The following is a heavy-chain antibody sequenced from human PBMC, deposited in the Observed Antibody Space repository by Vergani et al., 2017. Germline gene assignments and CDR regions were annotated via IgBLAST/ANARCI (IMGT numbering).Heavy chain of an antibody. Sequence: EMQLVESGGGLVKPGGSLRLSCAASGFTVSSNYMSWVRQAPGKGLEWVSVISGSGGSTYYADSVKGRFTISRDNSKNTLYLQMNSLRAEDTAVYYCAKDRHIVVVTAIRGLDYWGQGTLVTVSS. CDR1: GFTVSSNY. D-gene: IGHD2-21*02. J-gene: IGHJ4*02. CDR2: ISGSGGST. V-gene: IGHV3-23*04. CDR3: AKDRHIVVVTAIRGLDY.